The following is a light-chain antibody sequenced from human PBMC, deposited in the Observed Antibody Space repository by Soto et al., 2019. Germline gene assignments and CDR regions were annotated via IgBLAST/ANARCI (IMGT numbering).Light chain of an antibody. V-gene: IGLV2-23*01. Sequence: QSVLTQPASVSGSPGQSITISCTGTSSDVGSYNLVSWYQQHPGKAPKLMIYEGSKRPSGVSNRFSGSKSGNTASLTISGLQAEDESDYYCCSYAGRSNYVFGTGTKLTVL. J-gene: IGLJ1*01. CDR3: CSYAGRSNYV. CDR1: SSDVGSYNL. CDR2: EGS.